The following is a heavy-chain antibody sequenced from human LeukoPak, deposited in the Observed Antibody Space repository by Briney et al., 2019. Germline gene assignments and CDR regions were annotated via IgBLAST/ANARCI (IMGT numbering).Heavy chain of an antibody. D-gene: IGHD5-12*01. CDR2: ISPGGGPT. V-gene: IGHV3-23*01. CDR3: AKDGAWLRFDD. J-gene: IGHJ4*02. Sequence: GGSLRLSCAASGFTFSTHGMHWVRQAPGKGLEWVSGISPGGGPTYYADSVKGRFTISRDDSKNTLYLQMNNLRAEDTAVYYCAKDGAWLRFDDWGQGTLVTVSS. CDR1: GFTFSTHG.